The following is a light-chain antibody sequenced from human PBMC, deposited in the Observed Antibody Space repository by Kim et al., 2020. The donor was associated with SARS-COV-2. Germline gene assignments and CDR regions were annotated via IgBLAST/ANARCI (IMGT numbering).Light chain of an antibody. CDR3: NSRDSSGHVI. Sequence: VALGQTVRITCQGDSLRKYSANWYQQKAGQAPLLVIYGKNNRPSGIPDRFSGTSSGNTASLTITGAQAEDEADYYCNSRDSSGHVIFGGGTQLTVL. J-gene: IGLJ2*01. V-gene: IGLV3-19*01. CDR2: GKN. CDR1: SLRKYS.